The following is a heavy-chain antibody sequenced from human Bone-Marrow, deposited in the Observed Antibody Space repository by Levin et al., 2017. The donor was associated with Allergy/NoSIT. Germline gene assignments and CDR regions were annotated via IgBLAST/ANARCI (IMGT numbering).Heavy chain of an antibody. J-gene: IGHJ3*02. D-gene: IGHD2-8*02. Sequence: GESLKISCKASGYTFTGYYMHWVRQAPGQGLEWMGRINPNSGGTNYAQKFQGRVTMTRDTSISTAYMELSRLRSDDTAVYYCAREWPYCTGGVCYTNAFDIWGQGTMVTVSS. CDR1: GYTFTGYY. V-gene: IGHV1-2*06. CDR3: AREWPYCTGGVCYTNAFDI. CDR2: INPNSGGT.